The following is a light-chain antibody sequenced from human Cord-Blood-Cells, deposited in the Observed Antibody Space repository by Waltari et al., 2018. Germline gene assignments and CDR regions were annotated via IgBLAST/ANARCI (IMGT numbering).Light chain of an antibody. CDR1: SSDVGGYNY. J-gene: IGLJ3*02. CDR2: DVS. Sequence: QSALTQPASVSGSPGQSITISCTGTSSDVGGYNYVSWYQQHPGKAPKLMIYDVSNRPSGVSNRCSGSKSGNTASRTISGLQAEDEADYYCSSYTSSSTLNWVFGGGTKLTVL. V-gene: IGLV2-14*01. CDR3: SSYTSSSTLNWV.